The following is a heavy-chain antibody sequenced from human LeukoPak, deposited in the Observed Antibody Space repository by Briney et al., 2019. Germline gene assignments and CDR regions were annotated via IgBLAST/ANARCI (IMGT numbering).Heavy chain of an antibody. CDR3: ARVLYGRFGEWTPDY. J-gene: IGHJ4*02. CDR1: GYTFTSYG. Sequence: ASVKVSCKASGYTFTSYGISWVRQAPGQGLEWMGWISAYNGNTNYAQKLQGRVTMTTDTSTSTAYMELRSLRSDDTAVYYCARVLYGRFGEWTPDYWGQGTLVTVSS. V-gene: IGHV1-18*01. D-gene: IGHD3-10*01. CDR2: ISAYNGNT.